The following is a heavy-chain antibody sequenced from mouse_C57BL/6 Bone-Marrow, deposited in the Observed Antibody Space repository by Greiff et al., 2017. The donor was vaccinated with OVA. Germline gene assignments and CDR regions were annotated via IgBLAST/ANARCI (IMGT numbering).Heavy chain of an antibody. CDR2: IDPENGDT. CDR1: GFKIKDDY. CDR3: TTGYYFDY. V-gene: IGHV14-4*01. Sequence: EVQLQQSGAELVRAGASVKLSCTASGFKIKDDYMHWVKQRPEQGLEWVGWIDPENGDTEYASKFQGKATITADTSSNTAYLQLSSLTSEDTAVYYCTTGYYFDYWGQGTTLTVSS. J-gene: IGHJ2*01.